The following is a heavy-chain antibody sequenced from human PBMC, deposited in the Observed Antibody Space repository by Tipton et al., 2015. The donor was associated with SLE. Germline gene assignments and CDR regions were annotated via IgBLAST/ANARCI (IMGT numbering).Heavy chain of an antibody. CDR2: LYSRGSA. Sequence: TLSLTCTVSGDSICSSGYYWGWIRQPPGKGLEWIGTLYSRGSAYSNPSLQSRVTISPDTSKNQFFLRVSSVTAADTAVYYCARLSADSWEPALYFDYWGQGALVTVSS. D-gene: IGHD1-26*01. V-gene: IGHV4-39*07. J-gene: IGHJ4*02. CDR3: ARLSADSWEPALYFDY. CDR1: GDSICSSGYY.